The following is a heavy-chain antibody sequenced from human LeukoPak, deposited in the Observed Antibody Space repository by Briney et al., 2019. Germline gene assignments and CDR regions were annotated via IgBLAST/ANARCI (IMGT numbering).Heavy chain of an antibody. Sequence: SVKVSCKASEGTFSSYAISWVRQAPGQGLEWVGRIIPIFGTANYAQKFQGRVTITTDESTSTAYMELSSLRSEDTAVYYCARDHYDSSGYYVDYWGQGTLVTVSS. D-gene: IGHD3-22*01. CDR2: IIPIFGTA. V-gene: IGHV1-69*05. J-gene: IGHJ4*02. CDR1: EGTFSSYA. CDR3: ARDHYDSSGYYVDY.